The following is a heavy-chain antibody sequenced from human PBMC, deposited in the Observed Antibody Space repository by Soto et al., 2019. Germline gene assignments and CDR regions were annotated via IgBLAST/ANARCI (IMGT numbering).Heavy chain of an antibody. V-gene: IGHV3-30*18. J-gene: IGHJ4*02. CDR3: AKDLWAYNSGWSAFDY. CDR2: ISYDGSDM. Sequence: QVQLVESGGGVVQPGRSLRLSCAASGFSLRTYGMHWVRQAPGKGLGWVAVISYDGSDMYYADSVKGRFTISRDFSKNTLYLQMTSLRAEDAAVYFCAKDLWAYNSGWSAFDYWGQGTLVTVSS. D-gene: IGHD6-19*01. CDR1: GFSLRTYG.